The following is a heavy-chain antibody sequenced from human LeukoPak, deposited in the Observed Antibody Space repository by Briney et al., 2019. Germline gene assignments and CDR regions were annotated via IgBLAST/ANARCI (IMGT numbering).Heavy chain of an antibody. J-gene: IGHJ4*02. V-gene: IGHV3-23*01. CDR2: ISASGGTT. CDR1: GFXFSSFA. CDR3: AKRTPYSSGSYYFDY. Sequence: GGSLRLSCEVSGFXFSSFAISWVRQAPGKGLEWVSGISASGGTTNYADSVKGRLTISRDNSQNTLYLQMNSLRAEDTAVYYCAKRTPYSSGSYYFDYWGQGTLVTVSS. D-gene: IGHD3-22*01.